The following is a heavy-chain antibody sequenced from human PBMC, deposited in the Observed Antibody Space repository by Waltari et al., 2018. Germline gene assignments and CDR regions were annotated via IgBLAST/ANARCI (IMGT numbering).Heavy chain of an antibody. CDR3: ASSPSSGWYNEGNAFDI. J-gene: IGHJ3*02. CDR2: IIPIFGTA. Sequence: QVQLVQSGAEVKKPGSSVKVSCKASGGTFSSYDISWVRQAPGKGLEWMGGIIPIFGTANYAQKFQGRVTITTDESTSTAYMELSSLRSEDTAVYYCASSPSSGWYNEGNAFDIWGQGTMVTVSS. D-gene: IGHD6-19*01. CDR1: GGTFSSYD. V-gene: IGHV1-69*05.